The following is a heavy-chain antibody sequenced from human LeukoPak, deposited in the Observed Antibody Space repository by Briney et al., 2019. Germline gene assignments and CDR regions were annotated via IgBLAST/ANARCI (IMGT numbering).Heavy chain of an antibody. CDR3: ATDLGGSYDPYYFYGYY. CDR2: FDPEDGET. J-gene: IGHJ4*02. D-gene: IGHD1-26*01. V-gene: IGHV1-24*01. Sequence: ASVKVSCKVSGHTLTELSMHWVRQAPGKGLEWMGGFDPEDGETIYAQKFQGRVTMTEDTSTDTAYMELSSLRSEDTAVYYCATDLGGSYDPYYFYGYYWGQGTLVTVSS. CDR1: GHTLTELS.